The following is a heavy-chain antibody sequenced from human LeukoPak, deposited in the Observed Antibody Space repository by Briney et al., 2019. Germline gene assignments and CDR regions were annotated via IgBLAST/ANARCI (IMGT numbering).Heavy chain of an antibody. CDR1: GFTFSSYW. V-gene: IGHV3-74*01. CDR2: INSDGSST. CDR3: ARANIVVVPAAMNYYYYGMDV. D-gene: IGHD2-2*01. Sequence: PGGSLRLSCAASGFTFSSYWMHWVRPAPGKGLVWVSRINSDGSSTSYADSVKGRFTISRDNAKNTLYLQMNSLRAEDTAVYYCARANIVVVPAAMNYYYYGMDVWGQGTTVTVSS. J-gene: IGHJ6*02.